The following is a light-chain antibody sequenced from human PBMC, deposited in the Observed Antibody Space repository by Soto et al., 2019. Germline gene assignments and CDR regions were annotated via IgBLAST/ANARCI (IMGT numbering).Light chain of an antibody. V-gene: IGLV2-23*01. Sequence: QSVLTQPAFVSESPGQSITISCTGTSSDVESYKLVSWYQQHPDKAPKLIIYEGNKRPSGVSNRFSGSKSGNTASLTISGLQAEDDADYYCCSYAGSTTFYVFGTGTKVTVL. CDR1: SSDVESYKL. CDR3: CSYAGSTTFYV. CDR2: EGN. J-gene: IGLJ1*01.